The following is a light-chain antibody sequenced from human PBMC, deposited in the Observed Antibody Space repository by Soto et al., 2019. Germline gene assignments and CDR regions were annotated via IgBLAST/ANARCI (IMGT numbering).Light chain of an antibody. CDR1: QSVSSN. V-gene: IGKV3-15*01. CDR2: GAS. Sequence: EIVMTQSPPTLSVSPGERATLSCRASQSVSSNLAWYQQKPGQAPRLLIYGASTRATGIPARFSGSGSGTEFTLTISSLQSEDCAVYYCQQYNNWPRTFGQGTKVEI. J-gene: IGKJ1*01. CDR3: QQYNNWPRT.